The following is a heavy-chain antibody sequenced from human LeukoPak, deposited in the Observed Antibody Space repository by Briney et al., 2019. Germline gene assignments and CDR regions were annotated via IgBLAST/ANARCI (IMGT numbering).Heavy chain of an antibody. D-gene: IGHD2-2*01. CDR2: LWSDGIKT. V-gene: IGHV3-33*01. CDR1: GFPFTNYP. J-gene: IGHJ4*02. CDR3: ARGEYQLLTDPYYFDY. Sequence: GSLRLSCAASGFPFTNYPMHWVRQAPGKGLEWVAVLWSDGIKTDYADSVKGRLTISRDDSKNTLYLQMNSLRAEDTAVYYCARGEYQLLTDPYYFDYWGQGTLVTVSS.